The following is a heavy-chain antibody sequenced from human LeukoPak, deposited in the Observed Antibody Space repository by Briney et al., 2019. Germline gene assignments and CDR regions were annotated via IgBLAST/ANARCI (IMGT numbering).Heavy chain of an antibody. J-gene: IGHJ5*02. CDR3: ASFRSLRDGYNFNWFDP. Sequence: ASVKVSCKASGYTFTGYYIHWVRQAPGQGLEWMGWINPNSGGTNYAQKFQGRVTMTRDTSISTAYMELSRLRSDDTAVYYCASFRSLRDGYNFNWFDPWGQGTLVTVSS. CDR1: GYTFTGYY. D-gene: IGHD5-24*01. V-gene: IGHV1-2*02. CDR2: INPNSGGT.